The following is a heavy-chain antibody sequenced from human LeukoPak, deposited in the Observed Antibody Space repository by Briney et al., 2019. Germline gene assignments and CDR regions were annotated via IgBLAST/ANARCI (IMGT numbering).Heavy chain of an antibody. D-gene: IGHD1-1*01. V-gene: IGHV4-30-4*08. CDR3: ARHSNWNPNWFDP. CDR1: GGSISSGDYY. J-gene: IGHJ5*02. Sequence: SETLSLTCTVSGGSISSGDYYWSWIRQPPGKGLEWIGYIYSSGSTYYNPSLKSRVTISVDTSKNQFSLKLSSVTAADTAVFYCARHSNWNPNWFDPWGQGTLVTVSS. CDR2: IYSSGST.